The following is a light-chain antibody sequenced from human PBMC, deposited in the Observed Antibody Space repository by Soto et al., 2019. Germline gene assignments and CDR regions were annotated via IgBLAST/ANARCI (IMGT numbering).Light chain of an antibody. J-gene: IGKJ4*01. CDR2: GAS. CDR3: QQHDNSPLT. CDR1: QSVSSSY. V-gene: IGKV3-20*01. Sequence: DIVVTQSPGTLSLSPGERAALSCRASQSVSSSYLAWYQQKPGQAPRLLIYGASNRATGIPDRFSGSGSGTDFTLTISRLEPEDFAVYYCQQHDNSPLTFGGGTKVEIK.